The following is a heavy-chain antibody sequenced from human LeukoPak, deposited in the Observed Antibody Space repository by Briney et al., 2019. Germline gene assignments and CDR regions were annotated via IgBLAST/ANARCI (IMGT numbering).Heavy chain of an antibody. CDR2: IYPGDSDT. D-gene: IGHD5-24*01. CDR3: ARHKVEMGTAYYFDY. J-gene: IGHJ4*02. V-gene: IGHV5-51*01. CDR1: GYSLTSYW. Sequence: GESLKISCKASGYSLTSYWIGWVRQMPGKGLEWMGIIYPGDSDTRYSPSFQGQVTISADKSISTAYLQWSGLKASDTAMYYCARHKVEMGTAYYFDYWGQGTLVTVSS.